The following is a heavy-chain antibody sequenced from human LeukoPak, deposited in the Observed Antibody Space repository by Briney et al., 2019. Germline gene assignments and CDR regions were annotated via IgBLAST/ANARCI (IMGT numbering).Heavy chain of an antibody. CDR1: GYTFTSYA. CDR3: AGADIVVVPAAIHPYNWFDP. V-gene: IGHV1-3*01. J-gene: IGHJ5*02. CDR2: INAGNGNT. Sequence: ASVKVSCKASGYTFTSYAMHWVRQAPGQRLEWMGWINAGNGNTKYSQKFQGRVTITRDTSASTAYMELSSLRSEDTAVYYCAGADIVVVPAAIHPYNWFDPWGQGTLVTVSS. D-gene: IGHD2-2*01.